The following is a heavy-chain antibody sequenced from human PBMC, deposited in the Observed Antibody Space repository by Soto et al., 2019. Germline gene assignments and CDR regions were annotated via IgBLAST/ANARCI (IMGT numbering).Heavy chain of an antibody. CDR1: GFIFSGSW. Sequence: EVQLVESGGGLVQPGGSLRLSCAASGFIFSGSWMHWVRQAPGKGLVWVSLISTDGSSTSYADSVKGRFTISRDNAKNTLYLQMNRLRAEDKAGYKFLSAEYSSSRKLEYWGQGVLVTVSS. D-gene: IGHD3-22*01. V-gene: IGHV3-74*01. J-gene: IGHJ4*02. CDR3: LSAEYSSSRKLEY. CDR2: ISTDGSST.